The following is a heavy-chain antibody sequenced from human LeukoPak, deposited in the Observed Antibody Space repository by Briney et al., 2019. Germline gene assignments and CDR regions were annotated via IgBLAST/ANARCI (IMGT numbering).Heavy chain of an antibody. D-gene: IGHD3-9*01. CDR2: ISYDGSNK. CDR3: AREMINYDILTGYPPFDP. CDR1: GFTFSSYA. V-gene: IGHV3-30*04. J-gene: IGHJ5*02. Sequence: GRSLRLSCAASGFTFSSYAMHWVRQAPGKGLEWVAVISYDGSNKYYADSVKGRFTISRDNSKNTLYLQMNSLRAEDTAVYYCAREMINYDILTGYPPFDPWGQGTLVTVSS.